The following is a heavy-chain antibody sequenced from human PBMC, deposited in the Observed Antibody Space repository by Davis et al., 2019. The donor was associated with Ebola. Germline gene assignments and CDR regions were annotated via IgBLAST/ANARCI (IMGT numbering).Heavy chain of an antibody. CDR3: ARGTLYYAMDV. Sequence: GSLRLSCAVSGGSISSSNWWSWVRQPPGKGLEWIGEIYHSGSTNYNPSLKSRVTISVDTSKNQFSLKLSSVTAADTAVYYCARGTLYYAMDVWGQGTTVTVSS. V-gene: IGHV4-4*02. J-gene: IGHJ6*02. D-gene: IGHD1-1*01. CDR1: GGSISSSNW. CDR2: IYHSGST.